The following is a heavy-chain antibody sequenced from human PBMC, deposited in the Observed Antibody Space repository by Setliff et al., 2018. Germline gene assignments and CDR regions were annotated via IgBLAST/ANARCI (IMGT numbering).Heavy chain of an antibody. CDR2: IYIGGSA. D-gene: IGHD6-19*01. V-gene: IGHV4-61*08. J-gene: IGHJ6*03. CDR3: AREQWLDPPGYYYMDV. CDR1: GDSINSGGVC. Sequence: SETLSLTCSVSGDSINSGGVCWAWIRQPPGRDLEWVGHIYIGGSANYNPSLKSRVTMSIDTSKNQFSLKLNSVTAADMAVYYCAREQWLDPPGYYYMDVWAKGTTVTVSS.